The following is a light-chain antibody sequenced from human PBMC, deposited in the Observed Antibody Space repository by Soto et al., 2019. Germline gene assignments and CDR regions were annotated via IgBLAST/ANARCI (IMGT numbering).Light chain of an antibody. V-gene: IGLV2-14*01. J-gene: IGLJ1*01. CDR3: NSYTSSSTYV. Sequence: QSALTQPASVSGSPGQSITISCTGTTSDVGRYNYVSWYQQPPGKAPKLIIYDVSNRPSGVSNRFSGSKSGNTASLTISGLQAEDEADYYCNSYTSSSTYVFGTGTRSPS. CDR1: TSDVGRYNY. CDR2: DVS.